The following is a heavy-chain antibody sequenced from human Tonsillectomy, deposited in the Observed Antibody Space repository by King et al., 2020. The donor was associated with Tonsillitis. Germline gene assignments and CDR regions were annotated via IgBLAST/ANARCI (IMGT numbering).Heavy chain of an antibody. J-gene: IGHJ2*01. CDR1: GGSFSGYY. CDR3: ARAGIVVVPAASWYFDL. CDR2: INHSGST. Sequence: QVQLQQWGAGLLKPSETLSLTCAVYGGSFSGYYWSWIRQPPGKGLEWIGEINHSGSTNYNPSLKSRLTMSVDTSKNQFSLKLSSVTAADTAVYYCARAGIVVVPAASWYFDLWGRGTLVTVSS. D-gene: IGHD2-2*01. V-gene: IGHV4-34*01.